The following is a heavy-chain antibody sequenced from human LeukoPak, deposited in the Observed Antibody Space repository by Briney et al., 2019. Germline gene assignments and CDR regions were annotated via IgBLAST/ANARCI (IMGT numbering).Heavy chain of an antibody. CDR3: ARVRPTTVTADNWFDP. V-gene: IGHV4-34*01. CDR2: INHSGST. D-gene: IGHD4-17*01. J-gene: IGHJ5*02. Sequence: SETLSLTCAVYGGSFSGYYWSWIRQPPGKGLEWIGEINHSGSTNYNPSLKSRVTISVDTSKNQFSLKLSSVTAADTAVYYCARVRPTTVTADNWFDPWGQGTLVTVSS. CDR1: GGSFSGYY.